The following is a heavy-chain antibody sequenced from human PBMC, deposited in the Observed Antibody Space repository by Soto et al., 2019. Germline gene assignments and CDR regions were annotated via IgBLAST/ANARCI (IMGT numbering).Heavy chain of an antibody. V-gene: IGHV4-59*01. CDR3: ARSAGVGRANAFDI. CDR1: GGSISSYY. Sequence: SETLSLTCTVSGGSISSYYWSWIRQPPGKGLEWIGYIYYSGSTNYNPSLKSRVTISVDTSKNQFSLKLSSVTAADTAVYYCARSAGVGRANAFDIWGQGTMVTVSS. CDR2: IYYSGST. D-gene: IGHD1-26*01. J-gene: IGHJ3*02.